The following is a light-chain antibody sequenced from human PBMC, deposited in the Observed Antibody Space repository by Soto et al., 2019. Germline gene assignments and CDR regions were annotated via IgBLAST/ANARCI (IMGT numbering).Light chain of an antibody. Sequence: DIQMTQSPSSLSASVGDSVTITCQASPDISNYLNWYQQKPGKAPKLLIYDASNLETGVPSRFSGSGSGTDFTFTISSLQPEDIATYYCQQYDNLPRAFGPGTKVDIK. CDR3: QQYDNLPRA. J-gene: IGKJ3*01. CDR1: PDISNY. V-gene: IGKV1-33*01. CDR2: DAS.